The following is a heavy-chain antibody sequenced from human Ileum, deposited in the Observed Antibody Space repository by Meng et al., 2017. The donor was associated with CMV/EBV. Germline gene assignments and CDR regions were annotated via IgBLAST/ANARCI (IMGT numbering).Heavy chain of an antibody. CDR1: GGSFSGYY. CDR2: ISPSRRSS. CDR3: ARGYHQLVHFNY. D-gene: IGHD2-2*01. Sequence: SETLSLTCAVYGGSFSGYYWNWIRQSPGKGLEWIGEISPSRRSSNYNPSLKGRVTISVDTSQNQFSLKLTTVSAADTAVYYCARGYHQLVHFNYWGQGTLVTVSS. J-gene: IGHJ4*02. V-gene: IGHV4-34*01.